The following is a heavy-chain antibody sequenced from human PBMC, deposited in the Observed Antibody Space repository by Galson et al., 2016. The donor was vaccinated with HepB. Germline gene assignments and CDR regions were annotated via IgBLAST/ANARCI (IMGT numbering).Heavy chain of an antibody. CDR1: GFTFSYHA. D-gene: IGHD3-9*01. J-gene: IGHJ4*02. V-gene: IGHV3-30*04. Sequence: SLRLSCAASGFTFSYHALHWVRQAPGKGLGWVSVISYDGSRRYYADSVKGRFTIYRDNSKNTLFLQMNSLTREDTAVYFCARDPDYNNSTGTFDYWGQGSLVTVSS. CDR3: ARDPDYNNSTGTFDY. CDR2: ISYDGSRR.